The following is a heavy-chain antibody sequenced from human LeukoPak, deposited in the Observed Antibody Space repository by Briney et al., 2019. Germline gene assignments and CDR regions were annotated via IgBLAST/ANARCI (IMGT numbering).Heavy chain of an antibody. CDR1: GFTFSSYW. J-gene: IGHJ4*02. CDR2: IKQDGSEK. Sequence: GGSLRLXCAASGFTFSSYWTSWVRQAPGKGLEWVANIKQDGSEKYYVDSVKGRFTISRDNAKNSLYLQMNSLRAEDTAVYYCASWDGGIDYWGQGTLVTVSS. D-gene: IGHD1-26*01. V-gene: IGHV3-7*01. CDR3: ASWDGGIDY.